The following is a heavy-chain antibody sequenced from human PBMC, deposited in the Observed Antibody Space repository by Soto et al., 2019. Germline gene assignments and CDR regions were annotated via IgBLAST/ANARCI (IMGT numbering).Heavy chain of an antibody. V-gene: IGHV1-18*01. J-gene: IGHJ4*02. CDR1: GYTFGIYG. CDR2: ISADNGDT. CDR3: ARDRSYYYDSSGYPFDF. Sequence: ASVRVSCKASGYTFGIYGISWVRQVPGKGPEWMGWISADNGDTKYAQRMQGRVTMTTDTATSTAYMELRSLRSDDTAVYYCARDRSYYYDSSGYPFDFWGQGSLVTVSS. D-gene: IGHD3-22*01.